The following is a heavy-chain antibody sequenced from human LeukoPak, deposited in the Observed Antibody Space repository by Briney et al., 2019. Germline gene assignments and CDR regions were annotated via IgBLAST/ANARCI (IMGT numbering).Heavy chain of an antibody. CDR2: IYYSGST. Sequence: ASETLSLTCTVSGASIXSXXXXXXXQPPGXXLXWXGDIYYSGSTNYTPSLKSRVSISVDTSKNQFSPRLSSVTAADTAVYYCARHRYYYDSSGYYYQPWGQGTLVTVSS. J-gene: IGHJ5*02. CDR1: GASIXSXX. D-gene: IGHD3-22*01. CDR3: ARHRYYYDSSGYYYQP. V-gene: IGHV4-59*01.